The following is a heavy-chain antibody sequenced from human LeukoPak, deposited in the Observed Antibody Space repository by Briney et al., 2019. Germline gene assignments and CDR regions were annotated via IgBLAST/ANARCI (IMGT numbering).Heavy chain of an antibody. V-gene: IGHV3-30*02. Sequence: GGSLRLSCAPSGFTFSSFGMHWVRQPPDKGLEWVAFIKFDGSQKYYAESVRGRFTVSRYNSRNMLYLQLDSLRDDDTAVYFCARRLPDSGSYSPDYWGQGTLVTVSS. D-gene: IGHD3-10*01. CDR1: GFTFSSFG. CDR2: IKFDGSQK. J-gene: IGHJ4*02. CDR3: ARRLPDSGSYSPDY.